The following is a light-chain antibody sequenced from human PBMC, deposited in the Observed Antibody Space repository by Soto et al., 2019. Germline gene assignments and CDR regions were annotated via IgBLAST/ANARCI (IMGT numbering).Light chain of an antibody. CDR1: SSDIGGYNY. CDR3: NSYTSINTLV. J-gene: IGLJ7*01. CDR2: DVS. V-gene: IGLV2-14*01. Sequence: QSALTQPASVSGSPGQSITISCTGTSSDIGGYNYVSWYQQHPGKAPKLIICDVSDRPSGVSNRFSGSKSGNTASLTISGLQAEDEADYYCNSYTSINTLVFGGGTQLTVL.